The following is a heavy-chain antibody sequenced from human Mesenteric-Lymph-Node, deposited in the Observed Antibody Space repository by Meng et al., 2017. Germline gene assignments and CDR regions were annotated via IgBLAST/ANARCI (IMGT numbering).Heavy chain of an antibody. CDR2: FIPIFGTA. Sequence: VKAAGFPGKVFCKASGGTFMSYGIRWVLQAPGQGLEWLVGFIPIFGTANYAQKFQGRFTITADESTRTAYMELSGLRSEDTAIYYCARDKGGLQTYYDYGGNSYPDYWGQGTLVTVSS. V-gene: IGHV1-69*01. CDR1: GGTFMSYG. D-gene: IGHD4-23*01. J-gene: IGHJ4*02. CDR3: ARDKGGLQTYYDYGGNSYPDY.